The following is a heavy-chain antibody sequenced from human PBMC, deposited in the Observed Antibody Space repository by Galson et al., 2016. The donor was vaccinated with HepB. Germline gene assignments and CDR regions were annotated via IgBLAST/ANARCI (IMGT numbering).Heavy chain of an antibody. D-gene: IGHD3-16*01. CDR1: GFSVSDDY. V-gene: IGHV3-53*01. CDR2: IYSYGRT. J-gene: IGHJ4*02. CDR3: ARVTSSNMRADW. Sequence: SLRLSCAVSGFSVSDDYMSWVRQAPGKGLEWGSIIYSYGRTYYADSVKGRFIISRDNSKNTLYLQMNSLSPDDTAVYYCARVTSSNMRADWWGQGTLVTVSS.